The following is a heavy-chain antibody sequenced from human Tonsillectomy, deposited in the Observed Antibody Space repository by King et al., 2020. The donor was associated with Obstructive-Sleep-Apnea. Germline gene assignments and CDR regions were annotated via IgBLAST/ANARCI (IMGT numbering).Heavy chain of an antibody. CDR3: ARGEARSGFGDQDSDY. V-gene: IGHV1-2*02. CDR1: GYTFTDYF. J-gene: IGHJ4*02. Sequence: VQLVESGAEVKKPGASVKVSCKASGYTFTDYFIHWVRQAPGQGLEWMAGITPNIGGTNYAQKFKGRVTMTRDTSISTAYMELSRLRSDDTAVYYCARGEARSGFGDQDSDYWGQGTLVTVSS. D-gene: IGHD3-10*01. CDR2: ITPNIGGT.